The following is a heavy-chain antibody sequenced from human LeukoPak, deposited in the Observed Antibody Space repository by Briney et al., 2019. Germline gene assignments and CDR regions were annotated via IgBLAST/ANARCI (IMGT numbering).Heavy chain of an antibody. D-gene: IGHD3-10*01. CDR3: ARGSTMVRGVIMTDAFDI. CDR2: INHSGST. CDR1: GGSFSGYY. V-gene: IGHV4-34*01. Sequence: SETLSLTCAVYGGSFSGYYWSWIRQPPGKGLEWIGEINHSGSTNYNPSLKSRVTISVDRSKNQFSLKLSSVTAADTAVYYCARGSTMVRGVIMTDAFDIWGQGTMVTVSS. J-gene: IGHJ3*02.